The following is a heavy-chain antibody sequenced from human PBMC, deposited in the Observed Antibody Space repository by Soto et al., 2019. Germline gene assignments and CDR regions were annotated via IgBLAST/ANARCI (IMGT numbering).Heavy chain of an antibody. CDR3: ARRISARTYYFDY. D-gene: IGHD6-6*01. Sequence: QLQLQESGSGLVKPSQTLSLTCAVSGGSITTVGYSWSWIRQPPGQGLEWIGYIFHSGISYSNPSVKGRVTMSVDGSKNRFSLRLSSVTAADTAVYYCARRISARTYYFDYWGQGTLVTVSS. CDR1: GGSITTVGYS. J-gene: IGHJ4*02. CDR2: IFHSGIS. V-gene: IGHV4-30-2*01.